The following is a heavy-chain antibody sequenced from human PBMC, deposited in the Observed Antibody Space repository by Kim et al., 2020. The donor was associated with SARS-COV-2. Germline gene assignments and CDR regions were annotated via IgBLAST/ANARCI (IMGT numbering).Heavy chain of an antibody. D-gene: IGHD6-13*01. CDR3: ATGWPPRRNDAFDI. Sequence: EQKFQGRVTMTEDTTTDTAYMELSSLRSEDTAVYYCATGWPPRRNDAFDIWGQGTMVTVSS. V-gene: IGHV1-24*01. J-gene: IGHJ3*02.